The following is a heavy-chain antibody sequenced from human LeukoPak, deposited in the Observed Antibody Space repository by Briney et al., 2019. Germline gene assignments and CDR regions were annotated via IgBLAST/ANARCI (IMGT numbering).Heavy chain of an antibody. J-gene: IGHJ6*03. Sequence: SETLSLTCTVSGGSISSRSYYWGWIRQPPGKGLEWIGSIYYSGSTYYNPSLQSRVTISVDTSKNQFSLKLNSVTAADAAVYYCASFYCSGGSCYQYFSYYYMDVWGKGTTVTISS. CDR3: ASFYCSGGSCYQYFSYYYMDV. CDR2: IYYSGST. CDR1: GGSISSRSYY. V-gene: IGHV4-39*01. D-gene: IGHD2-15*01.